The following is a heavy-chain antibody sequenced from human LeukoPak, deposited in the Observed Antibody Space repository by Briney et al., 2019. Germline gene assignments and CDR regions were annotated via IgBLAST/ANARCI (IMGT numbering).Heavy chain of an antibody. CDR2: IFYSGST. Sequence: SETLSLTCTVSGGSISSYYWSWIRQPPGKGLEWIGYIFYSGSTYYNPSLKSRVTISVDTSKNQFSLKLSSVTAADTAVYYCARLTGTHPHWYFDLWGRGALVTVSS. D-gene: IGHD1-7*01. V-gene: IGHV4-59*06. CDR3: ARLTGTHPHWYFDL. CDR1: GGSISSYY. J-gene: IGHJ2*01.